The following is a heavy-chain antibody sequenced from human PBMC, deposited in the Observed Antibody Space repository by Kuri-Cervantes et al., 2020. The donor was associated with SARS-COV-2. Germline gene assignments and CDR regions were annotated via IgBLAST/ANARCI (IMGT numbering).Heavy chain of an antibody. D-gene: IGHD2-15*01. CDR2: IYYSGST. V-gene: IGHV4-59*01. J-gene: IGHJ5*02. CDR1: GGSISNYY. CDR3: ARVGKYCSGGSCYPPNWFDP. Sequence: SETLSLTCTVSGGSISNYYWSWIRQPPGKGLEWIGYIYYSGSTNYNPSLKSRVTISVDTSKNQFSLKLSSVTAADTAVYYCARVGKYCSGGSCYPPNWFDPWGQGTLVTVSS.